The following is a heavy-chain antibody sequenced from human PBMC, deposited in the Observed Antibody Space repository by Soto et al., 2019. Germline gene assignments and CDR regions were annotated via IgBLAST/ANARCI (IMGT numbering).Heavy chain of an antibody. J-gene: IGHJ4*02. CDR1: GFTFSNSW. Sequence: EVQLVASGGGLVQPGGSLRLSCAGSGFTFSNSWMSWVRQAPGTGLEWVANINQDGSETYFVDSMKGRFAISRDNAKNSVYLQMNSLRVEDTAVYFCARGHWSNPLGGQGTLVTVSS. D-gene: IGHD1-1*01. CDR3: ARGHWSNPL. CDR2: INQDGSET. V-gene: IGHV3-7*01.